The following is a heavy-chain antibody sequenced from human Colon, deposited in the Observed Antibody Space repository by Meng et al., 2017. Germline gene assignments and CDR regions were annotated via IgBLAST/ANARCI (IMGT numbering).Heavy chain of an antibody. J-gene: IGHJ4*02. V-gene: IGHV2-5*01. CDR1: VFSLTSSGVG. Sequence: QITLKESGPKLVQPTQTLTLTCTFSVFSLTSSGVGVGWIRQPPGKALEWLALIHWSDEKRYSPSLNSRLAITKDNSKNQVVLTMTNMDPVDTATYYCAHRRDYSPGWNFGYWGQGTLVTVSS. D-gene: IGHD2-15*01. CDR3: AHRRDYSPGWNFGY. CDR2: IHWSDEK.